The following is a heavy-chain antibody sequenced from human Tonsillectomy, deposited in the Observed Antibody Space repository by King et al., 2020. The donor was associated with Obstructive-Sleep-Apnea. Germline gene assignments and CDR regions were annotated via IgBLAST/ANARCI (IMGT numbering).Heavy chain of an antibody. CDR2: ISYDGGDK. CDR3: PRPYYDRNGYYYPYFDY. CDR1: GFGFSTFD. D-gene: IGHD3-22*01. J-gene: IGHJ4*02. Sequence: VQLVESGGGVVQPGRSLRLSCAASGFGFSTFDMHWVRQAPGKGLEWVAVISYDGGDKDYADSVKGRFTISRDNSKNTLYLEMNSPRSEDTAVYYCPRPYYDRNGYYYPYFDYWGQGTLITVSS. V-gene: IGHV3-30*04.